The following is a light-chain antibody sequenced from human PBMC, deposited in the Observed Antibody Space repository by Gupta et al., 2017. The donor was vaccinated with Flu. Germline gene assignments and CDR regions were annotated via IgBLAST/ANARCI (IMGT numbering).Light chain of an antibody. Sequence: QTVGTQESSFLVSLGGSVTLSSGLTSGSVSTGYFPSWYQQTPGLPPRTLIYNTNTRSSGVPDRFSGSILGNKAALTITGAQADDESNYYCVLFVGSGIWVFGGGTKLTVL. CDR3: VLFVGSGIWV. V-gene: IGLV8-61*01. J-gene: IGLJ3*02. CDR2: NTN. CDR1: SGSVSTGYF.